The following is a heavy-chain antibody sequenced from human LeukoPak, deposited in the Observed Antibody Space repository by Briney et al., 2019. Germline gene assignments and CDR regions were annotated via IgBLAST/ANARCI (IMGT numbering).Heavy chain of an antibody. CDR2: IKQDGSEK. V-gene: IGHV3-7*01. D-gene: IGHD3-3*01. J-gene: IGHJ3*02. Sequence: PGGSLRLSCAASGFTFSRFWMSWVRQAPGKGLEWVANIKQDGSEKNYVDSVKGRFTISRDNAKNSLYLQMNSLRAEDTAVYYCAREDDFWSGYYAFDIWGQGTMVTVSS. CDR1: GFTFSRFW. CDR3: AREDDFWSGYYAFDI.